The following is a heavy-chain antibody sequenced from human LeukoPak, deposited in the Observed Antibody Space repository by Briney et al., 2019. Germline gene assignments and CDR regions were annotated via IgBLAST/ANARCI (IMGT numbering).Heavy chain of an antibody. CDR1: GYSISSGYY. D-gene: IGHD3-10*01. Sequence: SETLSLTCDVSGYSISSGYYWGWIRQPPGKGLEWIGTIYHSGSTYYNPSLKSRVTISADTSKNQFSLTLNSVTAADTAVYYCARNSTSWSFDLWGRGTLVTVSS. CDR3: ARNSTSWSFDL. J-gene: IGHJ2*01. CDR2: IYHSGST. V-gene: IGHV4-38-2*01.